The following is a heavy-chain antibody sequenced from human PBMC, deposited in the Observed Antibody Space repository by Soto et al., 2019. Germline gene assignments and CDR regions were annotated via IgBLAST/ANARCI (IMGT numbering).Heavy chain of an antibody. CDR3: ARDGEGFDY. J-gene: IGHJ4*02. Sequence: QVQLVQSGAEVKKPAASVKVSCKTSGYIFSNYDINWVRQAPGQGLEWMGWISGYNGNTKYAQKLQDRVTMTTDTSTTTAYMELKTLTSDDTAVYYCARDGEGFDYWGQGTLVTVSS. CDR1: GYIFSNYD. D-gene: IGHD3-10*01. CDR2: ISGYNGNT. V-gene: IGHV1-18*01.